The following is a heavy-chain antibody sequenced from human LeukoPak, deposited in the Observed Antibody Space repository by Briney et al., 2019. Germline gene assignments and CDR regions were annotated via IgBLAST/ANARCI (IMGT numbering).Heavy chain of an antibody. V-gene: IGHV3-23*01. CDR1: GFTFSTHA. Sequence: PGGSLRLSCEASGFTFSTHAMNWIRQTPGKGLEWRSVISGGVQTTTYASSVKGRFTISRDNSKNTLYLEMNSLRIEDTAIYYCAKDGYYSSANHFARLHFDLWGRGTRVTASS. CDR3: AKDGYYSSANHFARLHFDL. CDR2: ISGGVQTT. J-gene: IGHJ2*01. D-gene: IGHD3-3*01.